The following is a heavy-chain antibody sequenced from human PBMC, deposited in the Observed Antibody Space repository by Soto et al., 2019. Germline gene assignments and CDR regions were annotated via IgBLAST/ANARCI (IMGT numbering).Heavy chain of an antibody. Sequence: QVQLQQWGAGLLKPSETMSLTCAVSGGSFSGYFWSWIRQPPGKGLEWIGEINHSGSTYYNPSLGSRVTVLVDTSRSQFSLKLRSVTAADTAVYFCTRGRGFGHFTHPFDYWGQGTLVTVSS. CDR3: TRGRGFGHFTHPFDY. V-gene: IGHV4-34*01. CDR1: GGSFSGYF. J-gene: IGHJ4*02. D-gene: IGHD3-10*01. CDR2: INHSGST.